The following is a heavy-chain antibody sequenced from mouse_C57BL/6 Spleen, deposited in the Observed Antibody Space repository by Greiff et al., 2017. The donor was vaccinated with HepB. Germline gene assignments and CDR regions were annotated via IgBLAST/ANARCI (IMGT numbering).Heavy chain of an antibody. D-gene: IGHD1-1*01. CDR2: ISSGSSTI. Sequence: DVKLVESGGGLVKPGGSLKLSCAASGFTFSDYGMHWVRQAPEKGLEWVAYISSGSSTIYYADTVKGRFTISRDNAKNTLFLQMTSLRSEDTAMYYCARGLRGAYAMDYWGQGTSVTVSS. CDR3: ARGLRGAYAMDY. J-gene: IGHJ4*01. V-gene: IGHV5-17*01. CDR1: GFTFSDYG.